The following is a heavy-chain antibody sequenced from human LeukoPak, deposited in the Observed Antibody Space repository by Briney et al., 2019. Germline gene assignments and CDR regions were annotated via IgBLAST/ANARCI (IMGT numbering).Heavy chain of an antibody. CDR3: ARGASVVAGNDNAFDI. D-gene: IGHD6-19*01. Sequence: PGGSLRLSCAASGFTFDDYAMHWVRQAPGKGLEWVSSISTSSSYIYYADSVKGRFTISRDNARNSLYLQMNSLRAEDTAVYYCARGASVVAGNDNAFDIWGQGTMVTVSS. V-gene: IGHV3-21*01. J-gene: IGHJ3*02. CDR2: ISTSSSYI. CDR1: GFTFDDYA.